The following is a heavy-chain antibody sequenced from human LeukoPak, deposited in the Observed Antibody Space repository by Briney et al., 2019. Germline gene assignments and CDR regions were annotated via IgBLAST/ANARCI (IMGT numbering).Heavy chain of an antibody. V-gene: IGHV3-30-3*01. CDR1: GFTFSSYA. CDR3: ASPNNYYGMDV. Sequence: GRSQRLSCAASGFTFSSYAMHWVRQAPGKGLEWVAVISYDGSNKYYADSVKGRFTISRDNSKNTLYLQMNSLRAEDTAVYYCASPNNYYGMDVWGQGTTVTVSS. CDR2: ISYDGSNK. J-gene: IGHJ6*02.